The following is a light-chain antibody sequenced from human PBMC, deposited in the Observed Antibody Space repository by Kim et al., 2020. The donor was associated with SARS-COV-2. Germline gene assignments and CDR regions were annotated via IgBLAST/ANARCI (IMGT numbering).Light chain of an antibody. CDR3: QQYGSSPYT. CDR1: QSVSRSF. V-gene: IGKV3-20*01. Sequence: LSPGERATLSCRGSQSVSRSFLAWYQQKPGQAPRLLIYGASSRATGIPDRFSGSGSGTDFTLTISRLEPEDFAVYSCQQYGSSPYTFGQGTKLEI. CDR2: GAS. J-gene: IGKJ2*01.